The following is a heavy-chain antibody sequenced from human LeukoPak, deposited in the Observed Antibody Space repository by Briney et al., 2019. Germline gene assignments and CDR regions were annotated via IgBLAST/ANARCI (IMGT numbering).Heavy chain of an antibody. CDR2: TYYRSKWYN. V-gene: IGHV6-1*01. Sequence: SRTLSLTCAISGDSVSSNSAAWNWIRQSPSRGLEWLGRTYYRSKWYNDYAVSVKSRITINPDTSKNQFSLQLNSVTPEDTAVYYCARSPGIQLWEYYYYGMDVWGQGTTVTVSS. CDR1: GDSVSSNSAA. CDR3: ARSPGIQLWEYYYYGMDV. D-gene: IGHD5-18*01. J-gene: IGHJ6*02.